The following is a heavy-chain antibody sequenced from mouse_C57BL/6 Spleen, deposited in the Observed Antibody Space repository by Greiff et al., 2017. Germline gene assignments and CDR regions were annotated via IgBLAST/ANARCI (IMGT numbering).Heavy chain of an antibody. J-gene: IGHJ2*01. Sequence: EVQLQESGPELVKPGASVKISCKASGYSFTDYNMNWVKQSNGKSLEWIGVINPNYGTTSYNQKFKGKDTLTVDQSSSTAYMQLNSLTSEDSAIYYCARSINYEGPFDYWGQGPTLTVSS. V-gene: IGHV1-39*01. D-gene: IGHD2-1*01. CDR2: INPNYGTT. CDR1: GYSFTDYN. CDR3: ARSINYEGPFDY.